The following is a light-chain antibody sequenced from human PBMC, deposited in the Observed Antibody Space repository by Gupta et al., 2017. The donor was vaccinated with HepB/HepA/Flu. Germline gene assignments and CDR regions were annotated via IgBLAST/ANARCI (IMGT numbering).Light chain of an antibody. CDR3: QQYYSTPLT. CDR1: QSVFYSSNNNNY. J-gene: IGKJ4*01. V-gene: IGKV4-1*01. Sequence: DIVMTKSPDSLAVSLGERATVNCKSSQSVFYSSNNNNYLAWYQQKPGQPPKLLIYWSSARESGVPDRFSGSGSGTDFTLTISSLQAEDGAVYYCQQYYSTPLTFGGGTKVEIK. CDR2: WSS.